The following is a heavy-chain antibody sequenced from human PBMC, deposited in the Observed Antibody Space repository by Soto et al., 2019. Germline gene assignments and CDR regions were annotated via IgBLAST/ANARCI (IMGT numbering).Heavy chain of an antibody. D-gene: IGHD6-13*01. Sequence: SATLSLTCIVSGGSISGHCWSWIRLPAGRRLQWVGRIYISGTTNYNPSLKSRVRMSVDTDRNSFSLRLDSVTAADTAVYYCARNFDIAATGTAFDSWGRGVLVTVSS. CDR3: ARNFDIAATGTAFDS. V-gene: IGHV4-4*07. J-gene: IGHJ4*02. CDR2: IYISGTT. CDR1: GGSISGHC.